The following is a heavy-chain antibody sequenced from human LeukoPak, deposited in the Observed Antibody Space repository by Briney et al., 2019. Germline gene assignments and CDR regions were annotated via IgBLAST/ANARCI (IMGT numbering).Heavy chain of an antibody. Sequence: SETLSLTCAVYGGSFSGYYWSWIRQPPGKGLEWIGEINQSGSTNYNPSLKRRVTISVDTSKNQFSLKLSSVTAADTAVYYCARGRITRYGMDVWGQGTTVTVSS. V-gene: IGHV4-34*01. D-gene: IGHD3-10*01. CDR1: GGSFSGYY. CDR3: ARGRITRYGMDV. J-gene: IGHJ6*02. CDR2: INQSGST.